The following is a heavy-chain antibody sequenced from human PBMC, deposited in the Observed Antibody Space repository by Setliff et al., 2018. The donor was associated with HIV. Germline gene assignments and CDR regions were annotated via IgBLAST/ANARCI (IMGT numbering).Heavy chain of an antibody. CDR1: GGSISSYY. Sequence: SETLSLTCTVSGGSISSYYWSWIRQPPGKGLEWIGYIYTSGSTNYDPSLKSRVTISVDTSKNQFSLKLSSVTAADTAVYYCARHGAWDAFDIWGQGTMVTVSS. J-gene: IGHJ3*02. D-gene: IGHD3-16*01. V-gene: IGHV4-4*09. CDR3: ARHGAWDAFDI. CDR2: IYTSGST.